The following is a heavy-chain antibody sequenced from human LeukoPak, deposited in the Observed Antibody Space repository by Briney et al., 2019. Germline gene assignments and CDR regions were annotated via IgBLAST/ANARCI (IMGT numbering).Heavy chain of an antibody. CDR2: IYHNGNT. CDR1: GGSISSGGYS. CDR3: ASGGYSYGFDY. V-gene: IGHV4-30-2*01. J-gene: IGHJ4*02. D-gene: IGHD5-18*01. Sequence: SETLSLTCAVSGGSISSGGYSWSWIRQPPGKGLEWIGYIYHNGNTYYSPSLKSRVTISVDRSKNQLSLKLSSVTAANTAMYYCASGGYSYGFDYWGQGTLVTVSS.